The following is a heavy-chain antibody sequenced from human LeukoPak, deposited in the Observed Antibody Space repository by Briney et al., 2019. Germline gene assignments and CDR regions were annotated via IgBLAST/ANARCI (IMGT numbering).Heavy chain of an antibody. CDR3: IAGYYYDSSGYYDDDY. D-gene: IGHD3-22*01. CDR2: IKSKTDGGTT. V-gene: IGHV3-15*01. J-gene: IGHJ4*02. CDR1: GFTFSNAW. Sequence: GGSLRLSCAASGFTFSNAWMSWVRQAPGKGLEWVGRIKSKTDGGTTDYAAPVKGRFTISRDDSKNTLYLQMNSLKTEDTAVYYCIAGYYYDSSGYYDDDYWGQGTLVTVSS.